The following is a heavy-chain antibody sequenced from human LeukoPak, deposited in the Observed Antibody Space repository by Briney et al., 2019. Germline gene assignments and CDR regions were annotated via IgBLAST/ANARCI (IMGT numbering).Heavy chain of an antibody. V-gene: IGHV3-23*01. CDR1: GFTFSSYS. J-gene: IGHJ4*02. D-gene: IGHD3-22*01. Sequence: PGGSLRLSCAASGFTFSSYSMNWVRQAPGKGLEWVSAISGSAGNTYYADSVKGRFTISRDNSKNTLYLQMNSLRVGDTAVYYCAKVSLYYYDSSGYPSPDYWGQGTLVTVSS. CDR3: AKVSLYYYDSSGYPSPDY. CDR2: ISGSAGNT.